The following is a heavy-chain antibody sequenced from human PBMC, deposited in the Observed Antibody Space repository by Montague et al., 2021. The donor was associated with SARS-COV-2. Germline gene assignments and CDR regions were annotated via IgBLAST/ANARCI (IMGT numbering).Heavy chain of an antibody. J-gene: IGHJ4*02. Sequence: SETLSLTCSVSGFSIGSGYYWGWIRQTPGKGLEWIGSRYQNGATYYSPSLKRPVTILLDTSKNQFSLSLPSVTAADTAVYYCARSGVGIFDFSYFDSWGQGYLVIVSS. CDR1: GFSIGSGYY. D-gene: IGHD3-3*01. CDR3: ARSGVGIFDFSYFDS. V-gene: IGHV4-38-2*02. CDR2: RYQNGAT.